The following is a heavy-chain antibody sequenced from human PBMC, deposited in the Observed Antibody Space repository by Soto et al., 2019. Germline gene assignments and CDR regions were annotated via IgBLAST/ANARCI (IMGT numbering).Heavy chain of an antibody. CDR1: GFTFSSYW. Sequence: GGSLRLSCAASGFTFSSYWMSWVRQAPGKGLEWVATIRESGGRTYYADSVKGRFTISRDNAKNTLYLQMNSLRAEDTAVYYCARTMTTVTTYAFDIWGQGTMVTVSS. D-gene: IGHD4-17*01. CDR2: IRESGGRT. CDR3: ARTMTTVTTYAFDI. V-gene: IGHV3-23*01. J-gene: IGHJ3*02.